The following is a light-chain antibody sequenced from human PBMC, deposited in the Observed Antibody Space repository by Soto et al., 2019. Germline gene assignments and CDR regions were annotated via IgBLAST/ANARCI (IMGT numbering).Light chain of an antibody. CDR1: SSDVGGYDY. V-gene: IGLV2-8*01. Sequence: QSVLTQPPSASGSPGQSVTISCTGTSSDVGGYDYVSWYQQHPGKAPKLMIYEVTKRPSGVPDRSSGSKSGNTASLTVSGLQAEDEADYYCSSYAGSNNFVFGTGTTVT. CDR2: EVT. CDR3: SSYAGSNNFV. J-gene: IGLJ1*01.